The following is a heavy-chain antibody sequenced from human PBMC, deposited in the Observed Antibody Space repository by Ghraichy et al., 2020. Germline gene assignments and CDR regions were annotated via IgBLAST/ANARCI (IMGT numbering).Heavy chain of an antibody. CDR3: AGESYGDPFLWYYGMDV. V-gene: IGHV3-48*01. CDR1: GFTFSSYS. CDR2: ISSSSSTI. J-gene: IGHJ6*02. D-gene: IGHD4-17*01. Sequence: LSLTCAASGFTFSSYSMNWVRQAPEKGLEWVSYISSSSSTIYYADSVKGRFTISRDNAKNSLYLQMNSLRAEDTAVYYCAGESYGDPFLWYYGMDVWGQGAMVTVFS.